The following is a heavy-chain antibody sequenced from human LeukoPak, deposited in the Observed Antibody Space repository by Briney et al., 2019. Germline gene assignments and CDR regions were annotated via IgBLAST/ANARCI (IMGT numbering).Heavy chain of an antibody. CDR3: ARLRGTYYDFWSGSNWFDP. J-gene: IGHJ5*02. Sequence: GESLKISCQGSGYTFTNYWIGWVRQMPGKGLEWMGIIHPGDSDTRYNPSFQGQVTISADKSISTAYLQWSSLKASDTAMYYCARLRGTYYDFWSGSNWFDPWGQGTLVTVSS. V-gene: IGHV5-51*01. CDR1: GYTFTNYW. CDR2: IHPGDSDT. D-gene: IGHD3-3*01.